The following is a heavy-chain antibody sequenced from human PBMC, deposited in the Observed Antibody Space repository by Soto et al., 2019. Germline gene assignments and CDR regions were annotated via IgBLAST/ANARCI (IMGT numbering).Heavy chain of an antibody. D-gene: IGHD3-16*01. V-gene: IGHV3-33*01. CDR2: IWYDGSNK. J-gene: IGHJ4*02. CDR3: AREAGEPFDS. Sequence: QVQLVESGGGVVQPGRSLRLSCAAAGFTFSSYGMHWVRQAPGKGLEWVAVIWYDGSNKYYADSVKGRFTISSDNSKNTLNLQMNSLRAEDTAVYYCAREAGEPFDSWGQGTLVTVSS. CDR1: GFTFSSYG.